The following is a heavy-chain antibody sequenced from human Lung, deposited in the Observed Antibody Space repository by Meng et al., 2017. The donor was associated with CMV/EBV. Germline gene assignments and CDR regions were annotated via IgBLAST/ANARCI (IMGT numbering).Heavy chain of an antibody. J-gene: IGHJ4*02. V-gene: IGHV1-2*04. CDR2: ISPYNGDT. CDR1: GYTFIDYH. CDR3: ARAIVKNGKRQFDY. Sequence: QVQLAQSGAEVKEPGASVKLSCKTSGYTFIDYHIHWVRQAPGQGLEWMGWISPYNGDTIYARDFQGWVTMTRDTSNRTLYMEVSRLRFDDTAVCYCARAIVKNGKRQFDYWGQGTLVTVSS. D-gene: IGHD1-1*01.